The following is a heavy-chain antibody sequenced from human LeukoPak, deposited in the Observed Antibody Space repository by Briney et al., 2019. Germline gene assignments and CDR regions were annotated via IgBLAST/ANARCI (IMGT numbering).Heavy chain of an antibody. J-gene: IGHJ4*02. Sequence: GGSLRLSCSASGFTFSRYAMHWVRQAPGKGLEYVSGINDNGGRTHYGDSVKGRFSISRDNSKNTLHLQMSTLRAEDTALYYCVKDVGGSYAFDYWGQGIRVTVAS. D-gene: IGHD1-26*01. CDR2: INDNGGRT. CDR3: VKDVGGSYAFDY. CDR1: GFTFSRYA. V-gene: IGHV3-64D*09.